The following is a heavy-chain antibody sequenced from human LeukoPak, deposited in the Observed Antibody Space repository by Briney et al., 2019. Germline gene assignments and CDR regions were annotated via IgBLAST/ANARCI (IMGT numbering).Heavy chain of an antibody. CDR3: ARDLRRGYCSSTSCYRVNDAFDI. V-gene: IGHV1-18*04. CDR2: ISAYNGNT. Sequence: ASVKVSCKASGYTFTSYGISWVRRAPGQGLEWMGWISAYNGNTNYAQKLQGRVTMTTDTSTSTAYMELRSLRSDDTAVYYCARDLRRGYCSSTSCYRVNDAFDIWGQGTMVTVSS. D-gene: IGHD2-2*02. J-gene: IGHJ3*02. CDR1: GYTFTSYG.